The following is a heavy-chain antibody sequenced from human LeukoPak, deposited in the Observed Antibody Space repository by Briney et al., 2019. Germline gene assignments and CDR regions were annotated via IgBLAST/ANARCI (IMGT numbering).Heavy chain of an antibody. CDR1: GYIFTGYY. D-gene: IGHD4-23*01. Sequence: ASVKVSCKASGYIFTGYYMHWVRQAPGQGLEWMGWINPNSGGTNYAQKFQGRVTMTRDTSISTAYMELSRLRSDDTAVYYCARGTDYGGNEVDPWGQGTLVTVSS. CDR2: INPNSGGT. J-gene: IGHJ5*02. V-gene: IGHV1-2*02. CDR3: ARGTDYGGNEVDP.